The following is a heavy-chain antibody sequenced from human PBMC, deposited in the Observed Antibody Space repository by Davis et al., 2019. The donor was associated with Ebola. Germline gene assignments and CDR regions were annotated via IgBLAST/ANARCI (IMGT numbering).Heavy chain of an antibody. J-gene: IGHJ4*02. CDR2: ISYHGSKT. D-gene: IGHD3-10*01. Sequence: PGGTLRLSCAASAFTFSDYAMHWVRQTGQGLEWVAVISYHGSKTYYEGSVKGRFTISRDNSKNTLYLQMNSLRAEDTAVYYCARERADYYGSGSSFYYWGQGTLVTVSS. V-gene: IGHV3-30*04. CDR3: ARERADYYGSGSSFYY. CDR1: AFTFSDYA.